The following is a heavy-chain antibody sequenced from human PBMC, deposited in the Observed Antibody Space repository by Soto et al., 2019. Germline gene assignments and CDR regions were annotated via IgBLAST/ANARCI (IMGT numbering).Heavy chain of an antibody. CDR2: ISAYNGNT. J-gene: IGHJ4*02. CDR3: ARDSKPTLYSSGWPDY. V-gene: IGHV1-18*01. Sequence: QVQLVQSGAEVKKPGASVKVSCKASGYTFTSYGISWVRQAPGQGLEWMGWISAYNGNTNYAQKLQGRVTMTTDTSTSTAYMELRSLRSDDTAAYYCARDSKPTLYSSGWPDYWGQGTLVTVSS. D-gene: IGHD6-19*01. CDR1: GYTFTSYG.